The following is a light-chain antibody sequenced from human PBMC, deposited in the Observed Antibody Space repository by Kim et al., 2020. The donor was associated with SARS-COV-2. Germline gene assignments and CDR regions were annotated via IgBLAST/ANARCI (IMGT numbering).Light chain of an antibody. CDR2: DVS. CDR1: SSDVGGYNY. V-gene: IGLV2-14*04. J-gene: IGLJ3*02. CDR3: RSYTSSSRV. Sequence: PGQSITISCTGTSSDVGGYNYVSWYQQHPGKAPKLMIYDVSKRPSGVSNRFSGSKSGNTASLTISGLQAEDEADYYCRSYTSSSRVFGGGTQLTVL.